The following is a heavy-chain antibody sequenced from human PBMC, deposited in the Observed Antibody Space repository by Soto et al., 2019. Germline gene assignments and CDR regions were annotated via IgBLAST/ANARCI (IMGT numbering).Heavy chain of an antibody. CDR2: ISGSGDTK. Sequence: SLRLSCASSGFTFSSCSMNWVRQAPGKGLEWVSFISGSGDTKYYADSVKGRFTISRDNAKNSLYLQMSSLRDEDTAVYYCAKYCSSDVCFAYWGQGTLVTVSS. CDR1: GFTFSSCS. J-gene: IGHJ4*02. V-gene: IGHV3-48*02. CDR3: AKYCSSDVCFAY. D-gene: IGHD2-8*01.